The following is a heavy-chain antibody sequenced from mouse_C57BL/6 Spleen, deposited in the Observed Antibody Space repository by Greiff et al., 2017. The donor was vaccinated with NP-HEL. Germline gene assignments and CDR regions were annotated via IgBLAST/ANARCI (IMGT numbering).Heavy chain of an antibody. Sequence: EVMLVESGGDLVKPGGSLKLSCAASGFTFSSYGMSWVRQTPDKRLEWVATISSGGSYTYYPDSVKGRFTISRDNAKNTLYLQMSSLKSEDTAIYYCARREDFYYAMDYWGQGTSVTVSS. J-gene: IGHJ4*01. CDR2: ISSGGSYT. CDR1: GFTFSSYG. V-gene: IGHV5-6*02. CDR3: ARREDFYYAMDY.